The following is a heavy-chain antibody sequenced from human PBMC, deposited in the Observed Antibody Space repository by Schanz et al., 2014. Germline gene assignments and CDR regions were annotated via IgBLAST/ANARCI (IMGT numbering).Heavy chain of an antibody. D-gene: IGHD3-10*01. CDR3: ARSGVDV. CDR2: INPNSGTT. CDR1: GGTFSSFG. J-gene: IGHJ6*02. Sequence: VQLEQSGAEVKKPGSSVKVSCKASGGTFSSFGINWVRQAPGQGLEWMGWINPNSGTTNYAQKFQGWVTMTRDTSISTAYMELSRLKSDDTAVYYCARSGVDVWGQGTTVTVSS. V-gene: IGHV1-2*04.